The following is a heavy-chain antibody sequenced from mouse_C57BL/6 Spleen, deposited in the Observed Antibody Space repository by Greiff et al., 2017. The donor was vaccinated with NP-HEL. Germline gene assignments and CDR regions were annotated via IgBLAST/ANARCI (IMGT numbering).Heavy chain of an antibody. CDR3: TRDLDYGSSYYAMDY. J-gene: IGHJ4*01. D-gene: IGHD1-1*01. V-gene: IGHV5-9-1*02. CDR2: ISSGGDYI. CDR1: GFTFSSYA. Sequence: EVKLQESGEGLVKPGGSLKLSCAASGFTFSSYAMSWVRQTPEKRLEWVAYISSGGDYIYYADTVKGRFTISRDNARNTLYLQMSSLKSEDTAMYYCTRDLDYGSSYYAMDYWGQGTSVTVSS.